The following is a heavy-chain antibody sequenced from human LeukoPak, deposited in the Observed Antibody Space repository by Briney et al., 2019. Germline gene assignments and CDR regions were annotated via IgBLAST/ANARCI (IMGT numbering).Heavy chain of an antibody. V-gene: IGHV3-23*01. CDR1: GFALSSYA. CDR3: AKGGVVHAFDI. D-gene: IGHD2-15*01. J-gene: IGHJ3*02. Sequence: GGSLRLSCAASGFALSSYAMSWVRQAPGKGLEWVSATSSSDAGTYHAESVRGRFTISRDNSKNTLYLQMNSLRAEDTAVYYCAKGGVVHAFDIWGQGTMVTVSS. CDR2: TSSSDAGT.